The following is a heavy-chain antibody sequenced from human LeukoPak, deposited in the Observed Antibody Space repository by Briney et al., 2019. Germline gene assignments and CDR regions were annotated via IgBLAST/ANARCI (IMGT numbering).Heavy chain of an antibody. V-gene: IGHV3-23*01. CDR3: AKASGEMATITGIDY. CDR2: ISGSGGST. J-gene: IGHJ4*02. Sequence: GGSLRLSSAASGFTFSSYAMSWVRQAPGKGLEWVSAISGSGGSTYYADSVKGRFTISRDNSKNTLYLQMNSLRAEDTAVYYCAKASGEMATITGIDYWGQGTLVTVSS. CDR1: GFTFSSYA. D-gene: IGHD5-24*01.